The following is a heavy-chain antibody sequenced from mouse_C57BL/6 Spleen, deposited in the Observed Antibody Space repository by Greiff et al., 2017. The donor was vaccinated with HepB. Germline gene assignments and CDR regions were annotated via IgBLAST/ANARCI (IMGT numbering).Heavy chain of an antibody. J-gene: IGHJ4*01. CDR3: ARYPDQAVSMDY. Sequence: EVHLVESGGGLVQPGGSLSLSCAASGFTFTGYYMSWVRQPPGKALEWLGFIRNKANGYTTEYSASVKGRFTISRDNSKSILYLQINALSAEDSATYYCARYPDQAVSMDYWGQGTSVTVSS. CDR1: GFTFTGYY. CDR2: IRNKANGYTT. V-gene: IGHV7-3*01. D-gene: IGHD3-2*02.